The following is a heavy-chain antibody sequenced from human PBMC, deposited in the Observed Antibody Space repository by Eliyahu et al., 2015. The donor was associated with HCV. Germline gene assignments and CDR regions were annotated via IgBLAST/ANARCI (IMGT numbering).Heavy chain of an antibody. Sequence: QVQLQQWGXGLLKPSETLSLTCXVYGGSFSGXYXSWXRQPPGKGLEXXGEINHSGSTNYXPSLKSRVTISVDTSKNQFSLKLSSVTAADTAVYYCARGDIVVVVAATSLYTYFDYWGQGTLVTVSS. D-gene: IGHD2-15*01. V-gene: IGHV4-34*01. J-gene: IGHJ4*02. CDR1: GGSFSGXY. CDR3: ARGDIVVVVAATSLYTYFDY. CDR2: INHSGST.